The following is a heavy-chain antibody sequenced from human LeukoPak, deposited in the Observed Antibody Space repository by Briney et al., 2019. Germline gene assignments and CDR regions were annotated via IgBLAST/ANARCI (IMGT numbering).Heavy chain of an antibody. D-gene: IGHD1-1*01. CDR1: GYTLTELS. CDR3: AAGGTTGTLWAFDI. Sequence: ASVKVSCKVSGYTLTELSMHWVRQAPGKGLEWMGGFDPEDGETIYAQKFQGRVTMTEDTSTDTAYMELSSLRSEDTAVYYCAAGGTTGTLWAFDIWGQGTMVTVSS. J-gene: IGHJ3*02. V-gene: IGHV1-24*01. CDR2: FDPEDGET.